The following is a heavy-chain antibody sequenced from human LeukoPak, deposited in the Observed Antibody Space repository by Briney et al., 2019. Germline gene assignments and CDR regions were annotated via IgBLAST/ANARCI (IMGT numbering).Heavy chain of an antibody. V-gene: IGHV1-69*04. J-gene: IGHJ4*02. CDR3: ARDLLCSSTSCYSS. D-gene: IGHD2-2*01. CDR2: IIPILGIA. Sequence: SVKVSCKDSGGTFSSYAISWVRQAPGQGLEWMGRIIPILGIANYAQKFQGRVTITADKSTSTAYMELSSLRSEDTAVYYCARDLLCSSTSCYSSWGQGTLVTVSS. CDR1: GGTFSSYA.